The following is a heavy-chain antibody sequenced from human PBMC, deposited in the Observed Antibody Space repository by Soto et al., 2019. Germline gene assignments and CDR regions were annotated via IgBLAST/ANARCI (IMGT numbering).Heavy chain of an antibody. J-gene: IGHJ6*03. CDR3: ARGFFDFSRAPGPMDV. CDR2: TYYRSKWYN. CDR1: GDSVSSNSAA. D-gene: IGHD3-3*01. Sequence: SQTLSLTCAISGDSVSSNSAAWNWIRQSPSRGLEWLGRTYYRSKWYNDYAVSVKSRITINPDTSKNQFSLQLNSVPPEDTAVYSCARGFFDFSRAPGPMDVPGTAPTLTLSS. V-gene: IGHV6-1*01.